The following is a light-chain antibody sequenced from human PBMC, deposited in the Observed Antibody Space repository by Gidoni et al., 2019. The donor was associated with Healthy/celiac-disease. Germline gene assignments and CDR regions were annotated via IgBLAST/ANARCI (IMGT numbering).Light chain of an antibody. V-gene: IGKV3-11*01. Sequence: IVLTQSPATLSLSPGERATLSSRASQSVSSYLAWYQQKPGQAPRLLIYDASNRATGTPARFSGSGSGTDFTLTISSLEPEDFAVYYCQQRSNWPLTFGGGTKVEIK. CDR2: DAS. CDR1: QSVSSY. CDR3: QQRSNWPLT. J-gene: IGKJ4*01.